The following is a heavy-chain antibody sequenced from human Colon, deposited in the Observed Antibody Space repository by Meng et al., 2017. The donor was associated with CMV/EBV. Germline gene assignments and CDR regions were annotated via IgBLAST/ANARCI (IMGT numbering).Heavy chain of an antibody. V-gene: IGHV1-2*02. CDR1: GYTFTGYY. D-gene: IGHD2-2*01. Sequence: ASVKVSCKASGYTFTGYYMHWVRQAPGQGLEWMGWINPNSGGTNYAQKFQGRVTMTRDTSISTAYMELSRLRSDDTAVYYCARDLVNCSSTSCFTYGMDVRGQGTTVTVSS. CDR2: INPNSGGT. J-gene: IGHJ6*02. CDR3: ARDLVNCSSTSCFTYGMDV.